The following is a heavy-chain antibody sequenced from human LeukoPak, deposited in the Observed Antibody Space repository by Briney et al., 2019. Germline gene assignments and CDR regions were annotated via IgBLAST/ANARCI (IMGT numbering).Heavy chain of an antibody. CDR1: GYSFTSYW. CDR2: IYPGDSDT. V-gene: IGHV5-51*01. D-gene: IGHD1-26*01. CDR3: ARLRPGSQQNLLFDY. J-gene: IGHJ4*02. Sequence: GESLKISCKGSGYSFTSYWIGWVRQMPGKGLEWMGIIYPGDSDTRYSPSFQGQVTISADKSINTAYLQWSSLKASDTAIYYCARLRPGSQQNLLFDYWGQGTLVTVSS.